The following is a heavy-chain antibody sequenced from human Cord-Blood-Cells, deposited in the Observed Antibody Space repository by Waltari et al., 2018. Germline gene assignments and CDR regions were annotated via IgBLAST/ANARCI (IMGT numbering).Heavy chain of an antibody. CDR1: GFTFSSYA. V-gene: IGHV3-30*04. D-gene: IGHD3-9*01. J-gene: IGHJ4*02. CDR3: ASRYNY. Sequence: QVQLVESGGGVVQPGRSLRLSCAASGFTFSSYAMHWVRQAPGKGLEWVAVISYDGSNKYYADSVKGRFTISGDNSKNTLYLQMNSLRAEDTAVYYCASRYNYWGQGTLVTVSS. CDR2: ISYDGSNK.